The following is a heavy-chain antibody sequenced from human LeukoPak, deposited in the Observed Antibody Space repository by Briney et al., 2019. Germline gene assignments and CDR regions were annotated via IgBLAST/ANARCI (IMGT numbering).Heavy chain of an antibody. V-gene: IGHV3-23*01. CDR1: GFTFSSYA. CDR2: ISGSGGST. Sequence: GGSLRLSCAASGFTFSSYAMSWVRQAPGKGLEWVSAISGSGGSTYYADSVKGRFTISRDYSKNTLYLQMNSVRAEDTAVYYCAKVEAARPGGHLVGWGQGTLVTVSS. J-gene: IGHJ4*02. CDR3: AKVEAARPGGHLVG. D-gene: IGHD6-6*01.